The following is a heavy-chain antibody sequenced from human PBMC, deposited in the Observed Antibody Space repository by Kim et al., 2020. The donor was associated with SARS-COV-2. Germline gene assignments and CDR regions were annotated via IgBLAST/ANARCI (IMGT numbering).Heavy chain of an antibody. CDR1: GGSVSSGSYY. D-gene: IGHD3-10*01. J-gene: IGHJ4*02. V-gene: IGHV4-61*01. Sequence: SETLSLSCTVSGGSVSSGSYYWSWIRQPPGKGLEWIGYIYYSGSTNYNPSLKSRVTISVDTSKNQFSLKLSSVTAADTAVYYCASSRYGSGSTVDYWGQGTLVTVSS. CDR2: IYYSGST. CDR3: ASSRYGSGSTVDY.